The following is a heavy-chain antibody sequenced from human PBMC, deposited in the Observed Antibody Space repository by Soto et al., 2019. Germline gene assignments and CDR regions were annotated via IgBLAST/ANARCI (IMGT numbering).Heavy chain of an antibody. Sequence: PGGSLRLSCAASGFTFSSYAMSWVRQAPGKGLEWVSAISGSGGSTYYADSVKGRFTISRDNSKNTLHLQMNSLRAEDTAVYYCAKVPMIGSDFDYWGQGTLVTVSS. J-gene: IGHJ4*02. CDR2: ISGSGGST. V-gene: IGHV3-23*01. CDR1: GFTFSSYA. CDR3: AKVPMIGSDFDY. D-gene: IGHD3-16*01.